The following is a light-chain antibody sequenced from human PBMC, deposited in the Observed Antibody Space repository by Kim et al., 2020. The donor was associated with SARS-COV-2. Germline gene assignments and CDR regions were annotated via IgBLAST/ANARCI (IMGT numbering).Light chain of an antibody. CDR1: NIGSKS. CDR2: YDS. J-gene: IGLJ1*01. CDR3: QVWDSSSDHLYV. Sequence: YELTQPPSVSVAPGKTARITCGGNNIGSKSVHWYQQKPGQAPVLVIYYDSDRPSGIPERFSGSNSGNTATLTISRVEAGDEADYYCQVWDSSSDHLYVFGTGTKVTVL. V-gene: IGLV3-21*04.